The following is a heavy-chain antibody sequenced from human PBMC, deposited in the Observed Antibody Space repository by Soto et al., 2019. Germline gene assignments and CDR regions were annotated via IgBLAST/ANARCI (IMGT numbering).Heavy chain of an antibody. Sequence: PGGSLRLSCAASGFTFSSYSMNWVRQAPGKGLEWVSSISSSSSYTCYADSVKGRFTISRDNAKNTLYLQMNSLRAEDTAVYYCARGYYDSSGYYLYYYYGMDVWGQGTTVTVSS. CDR3: ARGYYDSSGYYLYYYYGMDV. V-gene: IGHV3-21*01. D-gene: IGHD3-22*01. CDR1: GFTFSSYS. CDR2: ISSSSSYT. J-gene: IGHJ6*02.